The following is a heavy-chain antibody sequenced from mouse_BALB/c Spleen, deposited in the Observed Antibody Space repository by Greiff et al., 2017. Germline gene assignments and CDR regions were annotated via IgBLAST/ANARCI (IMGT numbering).Heavy chain of an antibody. CDR3: TRGGLTGRAMDY. D-gene: IGHD4-1*01. V-gene: IGHV1-5*01. CDR2: IYPGNSDT. Sequence: VQLQQSGTVLARPGASVKMSCKASGYSFTSYWMHWVKQRPGQGLEWIGAIYPGNSDTSYNQKFKGKAKLTAVTSASTAYMELSSLTNEDSAVYYCTRGGLTGRAMDYWGQGTSVTVSS. J-gene: IGHJ4*01. CDR1: GYSFTSYW.